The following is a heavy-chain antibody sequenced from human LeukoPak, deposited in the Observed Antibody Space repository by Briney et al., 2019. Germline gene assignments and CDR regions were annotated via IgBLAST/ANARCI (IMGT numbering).Heavy chain of an antibody. V-gene: IGHV3-23*01. CDR2: ISGTGGST. J-gene: IGHJ4*02. Sequence: PGGSVRLSCAASGITFSSYAMIWLGQAPGKGLEWVSVISGTGGSTYYADSVKGRFTISRDNSKNTLYLQMNSLRAEDTAVYYCAKAGVQTAMVGDYWGQGTLVTVS. CDR3: AKAGVQTAMVGDY. CDR1: GITFSSYA. D-gene: IGHD5-18*01.